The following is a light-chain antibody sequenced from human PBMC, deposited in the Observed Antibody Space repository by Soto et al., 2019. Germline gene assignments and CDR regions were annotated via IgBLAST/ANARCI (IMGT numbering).Light chain of an antibody. J-gene: IGKJ5*01. CDR2: GAS. V-gene: IGKV3-20*01. CDR1: QSVSSY. Sequence: EIVMTQSPATLCLSPGERATLSCRASQSVSSYLAWYQQKPGQAPRLLIYGASSRATGIPDRFSGSGSGTDFTLTISRLEPEDFAVYYCQQYGSSRVTFGQGTRLEIK. CDR3: QQYGSSRVT.